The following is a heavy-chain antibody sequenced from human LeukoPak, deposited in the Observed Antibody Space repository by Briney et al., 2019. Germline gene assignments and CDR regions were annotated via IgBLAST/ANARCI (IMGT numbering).Heavy chain of an antibody. CDR3: ARREVGGGDAFDI. Sequence: PSETLSLTCGVYGASFSGHSWSWIRQPPGKGLEWIGEINHSGSTNYNPSLKSRVTISVDTSKNQFSLKLSSVTAADTAVYYCARREVGGGDAFDIWGQGTMVTVSS. CDR2: INHSGST. CDR1: GASFSGHS. V-gene: IGHV4-34*01. J-gene: IGHJ3*02. D-gene: IGHD1-26*01.